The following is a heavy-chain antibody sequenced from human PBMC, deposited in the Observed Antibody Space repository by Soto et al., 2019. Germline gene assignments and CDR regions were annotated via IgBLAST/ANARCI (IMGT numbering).Heavy chain of an antibody. V-gene: IGHV1-46*01. CDR2: INPMGGST. CDR1: GYTFIKYY. D-gene: IGHD3-10*02. J-gene: IGHJ2*01. CDR3: RDVRSVSAFLLNRSSDL. Sequence: ASVKASCKASGYTFIKYYIHWVRHAPRPGLEWMAIINPMGGSTNYAQEFQGRVTLTSDTSTSTVYMELSSLSFFFQAEDGIRDVRSVSAFLLNRSSDL.